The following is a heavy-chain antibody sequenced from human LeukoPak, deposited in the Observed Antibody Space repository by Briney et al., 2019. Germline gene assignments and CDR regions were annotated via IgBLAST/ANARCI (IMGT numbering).Heavy chain of an antibody. Sequence: GSLRLSCAASGFTFSTYALNWVRQAPGKGLEWIGYIYYSGSTNYNPSLKSRVTISVDTSKNQFSLKLSSVTAADTAVYYCARRAPYSYEWSTLDYWGQGTLVTVSS. D-gene: IGHD5-18*01. CDR1: GFTFSTYA. V-gene: IGHV4-59*08. CDR2: IYYSGST. J-gene: IGHJ4*02. CDR3: ARRAPYSYEWSTLDY.